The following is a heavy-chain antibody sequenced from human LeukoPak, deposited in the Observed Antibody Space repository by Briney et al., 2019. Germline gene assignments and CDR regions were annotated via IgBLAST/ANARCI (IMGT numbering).Heavy chain of an antibody. CDR3: AKEVRRLQLDWFDP. CDR1: GFIFRSYA. Sequence: PGGSLRLSCAASGFIFRSYAMHWVRQVPGKGLEWVAVISFDGTTTYYVDSVKGRFTVTRDNSQNTVYLQLDSLRGEDTAVYHCAKEVRRLQLDWFDPWGQGTLVTVSS. CDR2: ISFDGTTT. J-gene: IGHJ5*02. D-gene: IGHD4-17*01. V-gene: IGHV3-30*18.